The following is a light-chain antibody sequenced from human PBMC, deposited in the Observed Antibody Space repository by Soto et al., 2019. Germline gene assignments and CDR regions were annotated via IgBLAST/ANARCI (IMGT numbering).Light chain of an antibody. CDR3: QQYNNWPQT. Sequence: EIVFTQSPATLSVSPGERATLTCRASQSVSSNLAWYQQKHGQAPRLLVYGASTRATGIPARFSGSGSGTECTLPLSRLQSEDFQVYYCQQYNNWPQTFGQGTKVDI. V-gene: IGKV3-15*01. CDR1: QSVSSN. CDR2: GAS. J-gene: IGKJ1*01.